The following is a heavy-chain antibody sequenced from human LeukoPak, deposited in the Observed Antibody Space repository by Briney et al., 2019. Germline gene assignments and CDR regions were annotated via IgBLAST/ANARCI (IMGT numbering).Heavy chain of an antibody. Sequence: PGGSLRLSCAASGFTFSSYGMHWVRQAPGKGLEWVAFIRYDGSNKYYADSVKGRFTIPRDNSKDTLYLQMNSLRAEDTAVYYCAKDKYCSGGSCYSGAFDIWGQGTMVTVSS. V-gene: IGHV3-30*02. D-gene: IGHD2-15*01. CDR3: AKDKYCSGGSCYSGAFDI. CDR2: IRYDGSNK. CDR1: GFTFSSYG. J-gene: IGHJ3*02.